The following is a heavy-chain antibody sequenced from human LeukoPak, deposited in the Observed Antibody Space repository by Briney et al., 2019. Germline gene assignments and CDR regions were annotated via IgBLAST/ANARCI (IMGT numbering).Heavy chain of an antibody. CDR1: GDSVSRSDSY. CDR2: IYYSGRT. V-gene: IGHV4-39*01. CDR3: ARRRYYDGSGYLE. Sequence: KSSETLSLTCSVSGDSVSRSDSYWDWIRQPPGKGLQWIGTIYYSGRTYYSPSLKSRVTISVDTSNNQFSLNLRSVTAADTAVYYCARRRYYDGSGYLEWGQGTLLSVSS. D-gene: IGHD3-22*01. J-gene: IGHJ1*01.